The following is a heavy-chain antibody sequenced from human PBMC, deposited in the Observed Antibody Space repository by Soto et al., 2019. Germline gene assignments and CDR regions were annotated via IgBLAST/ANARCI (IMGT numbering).Heavy chain of an antibody. V-gene: IGHV1-18*04. D-gene: IGHD2-2*01. Sequence: SVKGSCKASGYTFTSNSIGWVRQAPGQGLEWMGWINVYNGNTKYAQQLQGRVTLTTDTYTSTAYMDLRSLRSDDTAVYYCARISSASRGWIPYPWGQGTLVTVS. CDR3: ARISSASRGWIPYP. J-gene: IGHJ5*02. CDR1: GYTFTSNS. CDR2: INVYNGNT.